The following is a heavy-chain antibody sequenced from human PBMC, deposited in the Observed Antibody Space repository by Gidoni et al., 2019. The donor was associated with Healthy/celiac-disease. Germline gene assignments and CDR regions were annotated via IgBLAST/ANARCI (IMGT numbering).Heavy chain of an antibody. CDR2: ISYDGSNK. J-gene: IGHJ4*02. D-gene: IGHD3-10*01. CDR3: AKDRSYYGSGSYYTLFDY. Sequence: QVQLVESGGGVVTPGRSLRLSCAASGFTFSLSALHWVRQAPGKGLGWVAVISYDGSNKYYADSVKGRFTISRDNSKNTLYLQMNSLRAEDTAVYYCAKDRSYYGSGSYYTLFDYWGQGTLVTVSS. CDR1: GFTFSLSA. V-gene: IGHV3-30*18.